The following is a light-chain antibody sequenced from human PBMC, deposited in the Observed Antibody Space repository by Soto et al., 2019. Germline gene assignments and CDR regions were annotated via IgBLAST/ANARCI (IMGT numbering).Light chain of an antibody. J-gene: IGKJ1*01. V-gene: IGKV3-20*01. CDR1: QSVSSY. CDR2: GAS. Sequence: EIVLTHSPATLSLSPGERATLSCRASQSVSSYLAWYQQKPGQAPRLLIYGASSRATGIPDRFSGSGSGTDLSLTISRLEPEDFAVYYCQQYGSSHWTLGQGTKVDIK. CDR3: QQYGSSHWT.